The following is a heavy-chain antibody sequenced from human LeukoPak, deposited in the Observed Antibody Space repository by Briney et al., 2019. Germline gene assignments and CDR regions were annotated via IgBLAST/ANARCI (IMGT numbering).Heavy chain of an antibody. CDR3: AKDLGDYTLYYFDY. V-gene: IGHV3-7*01. J-gene: IGHJ4*02. CDR1: GFSFSSYW. D-gene: IGHD3-16*01. Sequence: GGSLRLSCAASGFSFSSYWMSWVRQAPGKGLEWVANIKQDGSEKYYVDSVKGRFTISRDNSKNTLYLQMNSLRAEDTAVYYCAKDLGDYTLYYFDYWGQGTLVTVSS. CDR2: IKQDGSEK.